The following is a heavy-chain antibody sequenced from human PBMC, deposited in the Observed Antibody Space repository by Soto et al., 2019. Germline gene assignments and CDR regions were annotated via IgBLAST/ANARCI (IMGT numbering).Heavy chain of an antibody. D-gene: IGHD3-10*01. Sequence: QVQLQQWGAGLLKPSETLSLTCAVYGGSFSGYYWSWIRQPPGKGLEWIGEINHSGSTNYNPSLKSRVTISVDTSKNQFSLKLSSVTAADTAVYYCARMSLWFGNQGWFDPGGQGTLVTVSS. V-gene: IGHV4-34*01. CDR1: GGSFSGYY. CDR2: INHSGST. J-gene: IGHJ5*02. CDR3: ARMSLWFGNQGWFDP.